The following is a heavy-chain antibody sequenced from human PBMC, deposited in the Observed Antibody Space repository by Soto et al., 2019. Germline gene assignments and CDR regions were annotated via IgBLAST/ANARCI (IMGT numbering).Heavy chain of an antibody. Sequence: EVQLLESGGGLVQPGGSLRLSCAASGLTFSSYAMTWVRQAPGKGLEWVSTISGSGGSTFYADSVKGRFTISRDNSRNMLYFQMNSLRADDTAVYYCAKDQYPYISWGQGTLVTVSS. CDR1: GLTFSSYA. V-gene: IGHV3-23*01. D-gene: IGHD2-2*01. J-gene: IGHJ4*02. CDR3: AKDQYPYIS. CDR2: ISGSGGST.